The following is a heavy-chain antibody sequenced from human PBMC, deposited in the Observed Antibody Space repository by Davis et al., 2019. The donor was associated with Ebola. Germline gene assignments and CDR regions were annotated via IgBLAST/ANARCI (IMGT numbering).Heavy chain of an antibody. CDR1: GFTLDGND. Sequence: PGGSLRLSCAASGFTLDGNDMHWVRQAPGKGLEWVSGISWNGNILGYADSVKGRFTISRDNSKNSLYLQMNSLRTEDTALYYCAKDKDYYGSGSYWRTPPDYWGQGTLVTVSS. CDR2: ISWNGNIL. CDR3: AKDKDYYGSGSYWRTPPDY. J-gene: IGHJ4*02. D-gene: IGHD3-10*01. V-gene: IGHV3-9*01.